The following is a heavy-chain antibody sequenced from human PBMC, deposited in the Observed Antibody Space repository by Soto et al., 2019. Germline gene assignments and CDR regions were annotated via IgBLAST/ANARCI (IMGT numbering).Heavy chain of an antibody. J-gene: IGHJ3*01. CDR3: ARGNALDV. Sequence: PLQTLSLTCPISMDSVSSDITSCNWIRQSPSRGLEWLGRTYYRSKWFHDYAASVKSRITINPDTSKNQFSLELNSMTPEDTAVYYCARGNALDVWGQGTVVTVSS. V-gene: IGHV6-1*01. D-gene: IGHD3-10*01. CDR1: MDSVSSDITS. CDR2: TYYRSKWFH.